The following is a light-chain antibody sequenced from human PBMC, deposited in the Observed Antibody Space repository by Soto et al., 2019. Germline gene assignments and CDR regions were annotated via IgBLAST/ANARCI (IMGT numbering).Light chain of an antibody. CDR1: QCISSY. CDR3: QQYYSYPPLT. V-gene: IGKV1-8*01. CDR2: AAS. Sequence: AIRMTQSPSSLSASTGDRVTITCRASQCISSYLAWYQQKPGKAPKLLIYAASTLQSVVPSRFSGSGSGTDFTLTISCLQSEDFATYYCQQYYSYPPLTFGGGTKVEIK. J-gene: IGKJ4*01.